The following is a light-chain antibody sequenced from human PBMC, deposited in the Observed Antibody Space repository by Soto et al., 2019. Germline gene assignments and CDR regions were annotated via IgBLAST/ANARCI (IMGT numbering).Light chain of an antibody. CDR3: GTWDGSLRGV. V-gene: IGLV1-51*01. CDR1: SSNIGNNY. J-gene: IGLJ3*02. Sequence: QSVLTQPPSVSAAPGQKVTISCSGSSSNIGNNYVSWYQQLPGTAPKLLIYDNNKRPSRIPDRFSGSKSGTSATLGITGLQTGDEADYYCGTWDGSLRGVFGGGTKLTVL. CDR2: DNN.